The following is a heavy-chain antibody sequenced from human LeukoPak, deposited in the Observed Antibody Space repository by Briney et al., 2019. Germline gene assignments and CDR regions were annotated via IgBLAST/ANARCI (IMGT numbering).Heavy chain of an antibody. CDR3: ARDWQLAS. Sequence: SETLSLTCSVSGGSINSGDKYWSWIRQPPEKGLEWIGYVHYSGTTHYNPSLKSRLTISLDTSKNQFSLKLSSVTAADTAVYYCARDWQLASWGQGTLVTVSS. D-gene: IGHD6-13*01. V-gene: IGHV4-30-4*01. J-gene: IGHJ5*02. CDR2: VHYSGTT. CDR1: GGSINSGDKY.